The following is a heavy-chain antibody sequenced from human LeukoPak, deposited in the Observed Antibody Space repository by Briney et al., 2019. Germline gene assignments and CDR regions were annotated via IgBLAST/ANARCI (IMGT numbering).Heavy chain of an antibody. D-gene: IGHD2-2*01. V-gene: IGHV3-74*01. CDR1: GFTFSSYW. CDR3: ARASNRNSINFDY. J-gene: IGHJ4*02. Sequence: GGSLRLSCAASGFTFSSYWMHWVRQAPGKGLVWVSRLNSDGSSTSYADSVKGRFTISRDNAEATLHLQMNNLSAEDTAVYYCARASNRNSINFDYWGQGALVTVSS. CDR2: LNSDGSST.